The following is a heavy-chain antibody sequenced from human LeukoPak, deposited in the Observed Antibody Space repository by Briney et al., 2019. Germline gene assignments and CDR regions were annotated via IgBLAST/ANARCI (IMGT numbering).Heavy chain of an antibody. V-gene: IGHV4-59*11. Sequence: SETLSLTCSVSGGSISGRYWSWIRQPPGKGLEWIGYIYYSGSTKYNPSLKSRVTMSVDTSKNQFSLKLTSVTAADTAFYYCARDLGSSYFARPDGSFDSWGQGTLVTVSS. CDR1: GGSISGRY. D-gene: IGHD3-10*02. CDR2: IYYSGST. CDR3: ARDLGSSYFARPDGSFDS. J-gene: IGHJ4*02.